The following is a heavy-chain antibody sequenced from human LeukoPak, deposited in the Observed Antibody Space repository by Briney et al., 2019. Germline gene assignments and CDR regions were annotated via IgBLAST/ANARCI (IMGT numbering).Heavy chain of an antibody. Sequence: ASVKVSCKASGYTFTSYGISWVRQAPGQGLEWTGWISAYNGNTNYAQKLQGRVTMTTDTSTSTAYMELRSLRSDDTAVYYCARDGSSGWYALYYYYYGMDVWGQGTTVTVSS. V-gene: IGHV1-18*01. CDR2: ISAYNGNT. D-gene: IGHD6-19*01. CDR1: GYTFTSYG. CDR3: ARDGSSGWYALYYYYYGMDV. J-gene: IGHJ6*02.